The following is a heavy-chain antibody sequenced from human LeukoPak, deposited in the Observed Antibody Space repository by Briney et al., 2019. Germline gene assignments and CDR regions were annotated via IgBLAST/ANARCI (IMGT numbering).Heavy chain of an antibody. D-gene: IGHD6-6*01. Sequence: ASVKVSCKVSGYTLTELSMHWVRQAPGKGLEWMGGFDPEDGETIYAQKFQGRVTMTEDTSTDTAYMELSSLRSEDTAVYYCATDPSYSSSGSFDYWGQGTLVTVSS. V-gene: IGHV1-24*01. CDR2: FDPEDGET. CDR1: GYTLTELS. J-gene: IGHJ4*02. CDR3: ATDPSYSSSGSFDY.